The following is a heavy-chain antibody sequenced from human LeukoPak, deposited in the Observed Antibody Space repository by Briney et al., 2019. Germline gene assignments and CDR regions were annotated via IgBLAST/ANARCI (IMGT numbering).Heavy chain of an antibody. J-gene: IGHJ4*02. D-gene: IGHD4-23*01. CDR2: MHIYNGNT. CDR3: ARQAYGGKRGDYFDY. V-gene: IGHV1-18*01. Sequence: ASVKVSCKASGYTFTHYVITWVRQAPGQELEWMGWMHIYNGNTNYAQKLQGRVTMTTDTSTSTAYMELRSLRSDDTAVYYCARQAYGGKRGDYFDYWGQGTLVTVSS. CDR1: GYTFTHYV.